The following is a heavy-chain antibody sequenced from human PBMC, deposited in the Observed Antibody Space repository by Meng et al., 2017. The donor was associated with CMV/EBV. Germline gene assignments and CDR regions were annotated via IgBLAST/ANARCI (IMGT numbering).Heavy chain of an antibody. D-gene: IGHD2-2*03. CDR1: GFTFSNAW. CDR3: TTDGFYYGMDV. Sequence: GESLKISCAASGFTFSNAWMSWVRQAPGKGLEWVGRIKSKTDGGTTDYAAPVKGRFTISRDDSKNTLYLQMNSLKTEDTAVYYCTTDGFYYGMDVWGQGTTVTVFS. CDR2: IKSKTDGGTT. V-gene: IGHV3-15*01. J-gene: IGHJ6*02.